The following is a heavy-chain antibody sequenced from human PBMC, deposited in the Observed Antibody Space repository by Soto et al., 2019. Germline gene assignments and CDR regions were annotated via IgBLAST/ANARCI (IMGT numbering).Heavy chain of an antibody. J-gene: IGHJ4*02. CDR3: ARGSRSCTGNNCYTDFDF. CDR2: IISVNDKT. V-gene: IGHV1-3*01. D-gene: IGHD2-2*02. Sequence: GSVKLSSKASPYPFTDFGVHLVRRAPGQSLEWLGWIISVNDKTLYSPKFQGRLAITRDTSANTAYMDLYRLRSEDSAVYYCARGSRSCTGNNCYTDFDFWGQGSLVTVSS. CDR1: PYPFTDFG.